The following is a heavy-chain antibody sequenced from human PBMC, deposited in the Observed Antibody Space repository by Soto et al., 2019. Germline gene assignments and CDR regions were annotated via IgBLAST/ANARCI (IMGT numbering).Heavy chain of an antibody. CDR1: GGTFSSYT. D-gene: IGHD2-15*01. Sequence: ASVKVSCKASGGTFSSYTISWVRQAPGQGLEWMGRIIPILGIANYAQKFQGRVTITADKSTSTAYMELSSLRSEDTAVYYCAMEGYCSGGSCYPAVWYFDYWGQGILVTVSS. V-gene: IGHV1-69*02. CDR2: IIPILGIA. J-gene: IGHJ4*02. CDR3: AMEGYCSGGSCYPAVWYFDY.